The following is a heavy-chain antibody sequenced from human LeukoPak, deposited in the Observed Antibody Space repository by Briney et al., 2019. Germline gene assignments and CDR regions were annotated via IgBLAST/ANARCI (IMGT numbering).Heavy chain of an antibody. J-gene: IGHJ4*02. CDR3: AKSVVVITFRFDD. CDR1: TFTFSSYA. Sequence: GGSLRLSCAASTFTFSSYAMNWVRQAPGKGLEWVSGINGSGGRTYYADSVKGRFTISRDNSKNMVYLQMNSLRADDTAVYYCAKSVVVITFRFDDWGQGALVTVSS. CDR2: INGSGGRT. D-gene: IGHD3-22*01. V-gene: IGHV3-23*01.